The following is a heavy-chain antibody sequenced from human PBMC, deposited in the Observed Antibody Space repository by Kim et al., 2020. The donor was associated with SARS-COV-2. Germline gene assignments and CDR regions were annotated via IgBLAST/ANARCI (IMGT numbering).Heavy chain of an antibody. CDR2: INIASVNT. Sequence: ASVKVSCKTSGYTFTTYNIHWVRHAPGQRLELMGWINIASVNTKYSQNFRGRVSITREKSATTAYMEVNSLGSEDTAVYYCVRGGNGPAWGQGTLDTVSS. J-gene: IGHJ4*02. CDR1: GYTFTTYN. CDR3: VRGGNGPA. V-gene: IGHV1-3*04. D-gene: IGHD2-8*01.